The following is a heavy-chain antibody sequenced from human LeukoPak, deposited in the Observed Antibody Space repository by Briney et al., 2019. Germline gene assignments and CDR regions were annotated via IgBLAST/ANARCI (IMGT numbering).Heavy chain of an antibody. CDR3: ARACGGDCYLSDY. CDR2: ISRDSGDI. V-gene: IGHV3-21*06. J-gene: IGHJ4*02. Sequence: PGGSLRLSCAASGFTFGLYSMNWVRQAPGKGLGWVSSISRDSGDIYYADSMRGRLTISRDNAKSSLYLQMNGLRAEDTAVYYCARACGGDCYLSDYWGRGTLVTVSS. D-gene: IGHD2-21*02. CDR1: GFTFGLYS.